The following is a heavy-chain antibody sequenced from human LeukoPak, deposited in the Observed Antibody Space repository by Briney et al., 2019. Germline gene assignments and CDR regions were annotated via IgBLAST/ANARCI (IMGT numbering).Heavy chain of an antibody. CDR3: ARDASSGWRHDY. CDR2: ISGSGGST. J-gene: IGHJ4*02. CDR1: GFTFSSYA. V-gene: IGHV3-23*01. D-gene: IGHD6-19*01. Sequence: GGSLRLSCAASGFTFSSYAMSWVRQAPGKGLEWVSAISGSGGSTYYADSVKGRFTISRDNSKNTLYLEINSLRAEDTAVYYCARDASSGWRHDYWGQGTLVTVSS.